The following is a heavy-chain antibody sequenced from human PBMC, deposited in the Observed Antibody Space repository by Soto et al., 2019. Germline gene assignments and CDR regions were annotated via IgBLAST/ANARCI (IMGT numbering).Heavy chain of an antibody. CDR1: GFAFGTYV. V-gene: IGHV3-23*01. D-gene: IGHD2-15*01. Sequence: EVQLLESGGGLVQPGGSLRLSCEASGFAFGTYVMSWVRQAPGKGLEWVSAISGRVNSTYYADSVKGRFIISRDNAKNTLYLQMTSLRAEDTAVYYCAKDIRSSGGRSPFDLWGQGTLVTVSS. J-gene: IGHJ4*02. CDR2: ISGRVNST. CDR3: AKDIRSSGGRSPFDL.